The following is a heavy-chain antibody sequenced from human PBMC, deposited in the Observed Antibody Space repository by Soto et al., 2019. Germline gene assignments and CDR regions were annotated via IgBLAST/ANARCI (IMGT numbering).Heavy chain of an antibody. J-gene: IGHJ3*02. V-gene: IGHV4-59*01. CDR3: ARDDPRSAFDI. CDR1: GGSISSYY. Sequence: QVQLQESGPGLVKPSETLSLICTVSGGSISSYYWSWIRQPPGKGLEWIGYIYYSGSTNYNPSLKSRVTISVDTSKNQFSLKLSSVTAADTAVYYCARDDPRSAFDIWGQETMVTVSS. CDR2: IYYSGST.